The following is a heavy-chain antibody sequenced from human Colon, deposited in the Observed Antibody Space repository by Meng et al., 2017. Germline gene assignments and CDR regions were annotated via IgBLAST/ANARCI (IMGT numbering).Heavy chain of an antibody. D-gene: IGHD2-8*01. J-gene: IGHJ4*02. CDR1: GGSFGGYY. CDR3: ARGEVYDF. Sequence: QVQLQPRRAGLLTPPPTLSLTCAVYGGSFGGYYWSWIRQPPGKGREWIGEINQSGNSDYNPSLKSRVTISVDTSKNQFSLKLTSVTAADTAVYWCARGEVYDFWGQGTLVTVSS. CDR2: INQSGNS. V-gene: IGHV4-34*01.